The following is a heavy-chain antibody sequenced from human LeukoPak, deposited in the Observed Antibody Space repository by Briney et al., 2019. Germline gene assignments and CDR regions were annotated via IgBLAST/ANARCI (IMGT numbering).Heavy chain of an antibody. CDR3: ARVKYCSSTSCSHMDV. Sequence: GASVKVSCKASGGTFSSYAISWVRQAPGQGLEWMGGIIPIFGTANYAQKFQGRVTITADESTSTAYMELSSLRSEDTAVYYCARVKYCSSTSCSHMDVWGKGTTVTVSS. V-gene: IGHV1-69*13. CDR2: IIPIFGTA. D-gene: IGHD2-2*01. J-gene: IGHJ6*03. CDR1: GGTFSSYA.